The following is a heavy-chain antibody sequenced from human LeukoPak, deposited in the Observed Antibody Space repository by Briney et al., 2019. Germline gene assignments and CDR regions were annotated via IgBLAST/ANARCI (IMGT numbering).Heavy chain of an antibody. J-gene: IGHJ4*02. CDR1: GSTFSSYA. D-gene: IGHD1-26*01. CDR2: ITGSGGRT. V-gene: IGHV3-23*01. CDR3: AKEYTGTFSPFPSYFDN. Sequence: GGSLRLSCAASGSTFSSYAMNWVRQAPGKGLEWVSAITGSGGRTYYADSVEGRFTISRDNSKNTLYLQMNSLRAEDTAIYYCAKEYTGTFSPFPSYFDNWGQGTLVTVSS.